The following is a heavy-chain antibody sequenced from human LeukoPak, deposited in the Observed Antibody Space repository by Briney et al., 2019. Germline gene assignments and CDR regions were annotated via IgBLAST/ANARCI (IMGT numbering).Heavy chain of an antibody. CDR2: INPNSGGT. CDR1: GYTFTGYY. Sequence: ASVKVSCKASGYTFTGYYMHWVRQAPGQGLEWMGWINPNSGGTNYAQKFQGWVTMTRDTSISTAHMELSRLRSDDTAVYYCARALGAGQYNWFDPWGQGTLVTVSS. J-gene: IGHJ5*02. CDR3: ARALGAGQYNWFDP. D-gene: IGHD6-19*01. V-gene: IGHV1-2*04.